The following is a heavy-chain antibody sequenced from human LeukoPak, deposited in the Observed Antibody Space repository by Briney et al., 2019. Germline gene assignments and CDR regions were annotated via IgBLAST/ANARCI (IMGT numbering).Heavy chain of an antibody. V-gene: IGHV3-30*03. CDR3: ARVGATRHYYYGMDV. CDR2: ISYDGSNK. CDR1: GFTLSSYG. D-gene: IGHD1-26*01. Sequence: PGGSLRLSCAACGFTLSSYGMHGVRQAPGKGLEGVAVISYDGSNKYYADSVKGRFTISRDNSKNTLYLQMNSLRAEDTAVYYCARVGATRHYYYGMDVWGQGTTVTVSS. J-gene: IGHJ6*02.